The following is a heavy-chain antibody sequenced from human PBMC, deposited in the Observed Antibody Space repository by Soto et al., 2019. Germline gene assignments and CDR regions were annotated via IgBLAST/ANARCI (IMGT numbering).Heavy chain of an antibody. CDR2: IGTAGDT. V-gene: IGHV3-13*01. CDR1: GFTFSSYD. J-gene: IGHJ3*02. CDR3: ARESYGLFHAFDI. D-gene: IGHD3-22*01. Sequence: EVQLVESGGGLVQPGGSLRLSCAASGFTFSSYDMHWVRQAPGRGLEWVSVIGTAGDTSYRGSVKGRFTIYRKKANNALYLQMNSLLAGDTAVYYCARESYGLFHAFDIWGQGTMVTVSS.